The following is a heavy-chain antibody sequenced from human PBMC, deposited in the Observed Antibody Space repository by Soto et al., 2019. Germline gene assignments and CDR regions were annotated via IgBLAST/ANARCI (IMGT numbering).Heavy chain of an antibody. Sequence: GASVKVSCKASGGTFSSYAISWVRQAPGQGLEWMGGIIPIFGTANYAQKFQGRVTITADKSTSTAYMELSSLRSEDTAVYYCARDAYYYGSGSYSYGMDVWGQGTTVT. D-gene: IGHD3-10*01. J-gene: IGHJ6*02. CDR1: GGTFSSYA. CDR3: ARDAYYYGSGSYSYGMDV. V-gene: IGHV1-69*06. CDR2: IIPIFGTA.